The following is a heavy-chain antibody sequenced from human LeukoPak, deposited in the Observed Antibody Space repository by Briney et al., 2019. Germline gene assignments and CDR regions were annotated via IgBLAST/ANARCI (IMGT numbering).Heavy chain of an antibody. CDR1: GFTFSTYG. CDR3: AKVYVAGPLFDP. CDR2: ISGSGGST. D-gene: IGHD1-1*01. Sequence: GGSLRLSCEASGFTFSTYGINWVRQAPGKGLEWVSAISGSGGSTYYADSVKGRFTISRDNSKNTLYLQMNSLRAEDTAVYYCAKVYVAGPLFDPWGQGTLVTVSS. V-gene: IGHV3-23*01. J-gene: IGHJ5*02.